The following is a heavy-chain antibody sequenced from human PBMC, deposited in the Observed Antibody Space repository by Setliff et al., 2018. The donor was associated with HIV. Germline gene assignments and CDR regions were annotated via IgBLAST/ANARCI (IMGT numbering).Heavy chain of an antibody. D-gene: IGHD3-16*02. J-gene: IGHJ4*02. CDR3: ARAKPSYYDYVWGTYRLETPATSFDY. CDR2: VYYSGST. V-gene: IGHV4-39*01. Sequence: SETLSLTCTVSGGSITSNDHFWAWVRQSPGKGLEWIGSVYYSGSTFQNPSLKSRVTLSVDTSKDQFFLNLRSVTAADTAVYYCARAKPSYYDYVWGTYRLETPATSFDYWGQGTLVTVSS. CDR1: GGSITSNDHF.